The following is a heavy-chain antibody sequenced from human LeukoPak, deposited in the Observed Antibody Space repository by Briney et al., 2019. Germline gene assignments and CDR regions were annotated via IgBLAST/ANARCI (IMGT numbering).Heavy chain of an antibody. D-gene: IGHD7-27*01. CDR1: GASISGSSHYF. J-gene: IGHJ4*02. CDR2: IYYTGT. Sequence: SETLSLTCTVSGASISGSSHYFWGWIRQTPGKGLEWIGYIYYTGTSYNPSLKSRVTISADTSKNQFSLNLSSVTAADTAVYYCASRKLGNDYWGQGTLVTVSS. V-gene: IGHV4-61*05. CDR3: ASRKLGNDY.